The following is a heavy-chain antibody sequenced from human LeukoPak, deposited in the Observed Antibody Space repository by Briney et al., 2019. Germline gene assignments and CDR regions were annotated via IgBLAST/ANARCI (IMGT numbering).Heavy chain of an antibody. CDR1: GYTFTSYD. D-gene: IGHD3-9*01. CDR3: ARGRYFDWLGSYKWFDP. Sequence: ASVKVSRKASGYTFTSYDINWVRQATGQGLEWMGWMNPNSGNTGYAQKFQGRVTMTRNTSISTAYMELSSLRSEDTAVYYCARGRYFDWLGSYKWFDPGGQGTLVTVSS. CDR2: MNPNSGNT. V-gene: IGHV1-8*01. J-gene: IGHJ5*02.